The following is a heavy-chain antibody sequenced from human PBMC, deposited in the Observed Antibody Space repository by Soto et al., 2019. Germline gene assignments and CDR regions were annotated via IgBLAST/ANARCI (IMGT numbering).Heavy chain of an antibody. CDR2: VFHAGNT. CDR1: GGSFTEAY. CDR3: ARAPRELLAEGPLFLYYYYGFDV. Sequence: QVHLQQWGAGLLKPSGTLSLTCTVSGGSFTEAYWTWVRQSPGRGLEWIGEVFHAGNTNYNPSLKSRVTLSLDTAKNQFSLSLTSVTAADSAVYYCARAPRELLAEGPLFLYYYYGFDVWGQGTTVIVSS. J-gene: IGHJ6*02. V-gene: IGHV4-34*12. D-gene: IGHD1-7*01.